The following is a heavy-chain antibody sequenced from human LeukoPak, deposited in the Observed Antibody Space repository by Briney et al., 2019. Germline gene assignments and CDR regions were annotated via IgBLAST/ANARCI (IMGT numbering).Heavy chain of an antibody. CDR3: ARDRLYNWNDGEAFDI. CDR2: ISAYNGNT. Sequence: WASVKVSCKASGYTFTGYYMHWVRQAPGQGLEWMGWISAYNGNTNYAQKLQGRVTMTTDTSTSTAYMELRSLRSDDTAVYYCARDRLYNWNDGEAFDIWGQGTMVTVSS. J-gene: IGHJ3*02. D-gene: IGHD1-1*01. CDR1: GYTFTGYY. V-gene: IGHV1-18*04.